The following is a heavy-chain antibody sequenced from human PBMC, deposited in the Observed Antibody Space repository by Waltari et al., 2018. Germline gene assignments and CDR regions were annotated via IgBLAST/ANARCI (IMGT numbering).Heavy chain of an antibody. J-gene: IGHJ2*01. Sequence: EVQLLESGGGLVQPGGSLRLSCAASGLTFINCPMSWVRQTPGKGLQWVSSISTSGDLTYYADSVRGRFTVSRDNSKNTLYLQMNSLRAEDTATYYCAKIGVSGHWYFDLWGRGTLVTVS. CDR3: AKIGVSGHWYFDL. V-gene: IGHV3-23*01. CDR2: ISTSGDLT. CDR1: GLTFINCP. D-gene: IGHD6-19*01.